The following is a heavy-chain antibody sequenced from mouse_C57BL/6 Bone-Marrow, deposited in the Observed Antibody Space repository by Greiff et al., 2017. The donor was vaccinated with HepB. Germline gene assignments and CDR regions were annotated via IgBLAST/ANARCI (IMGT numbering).Heavy chain of an antibody. CDR3: ARSHPDY. Sequence: VQLQQPEAELVKPGASVKLSCKASGYTFTSYWMQWVKQRPGQGLEWIGEIDPSDSYTNYNQKFKGKATLTVDTSSSTAYMQLSSLTSEDSAVYYCARSHPDYWGQGTTLTVSS. V-gene: IGHV1-50*01. J-gene: IGHJ2*01. CDR2: IDPSDSYT. CDR1: GYTFTSYW.